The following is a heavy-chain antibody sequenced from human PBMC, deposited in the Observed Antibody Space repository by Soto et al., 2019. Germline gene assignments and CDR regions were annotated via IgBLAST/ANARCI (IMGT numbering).Heavy chain of an antibody. CDR3: AKSYYDFWSGYYRGDMDV. Sequence: ASVKVSCKASGYTFTSYGISWVRQAPGQGLEWMGWISAYNGNTNYAQKLQGRVTMTTDTSTSTAYMELRSLRSDDTAVYYCAKSYYDFWSGYYRGDMDVWGQGTTVTVSS. D-gene: IGHD3-3*01. V-gene: IGHV1-18*01. CDR1: GYTFTSYG. CDR2: ISAYNGNT. J-gene: IGHJ6*02.